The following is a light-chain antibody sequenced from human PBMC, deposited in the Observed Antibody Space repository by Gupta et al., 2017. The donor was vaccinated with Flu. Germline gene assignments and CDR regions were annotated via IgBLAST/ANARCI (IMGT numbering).Light chain of an antibody. CDR3: QAGDTSTYYV. V-gene: IGLV3-1*01. CDR1: NLGDKY. J-gene: IGLJ1*01. CDR2: QDN. Sequence: SYDLTQPPSVSVSPRQTASITCSGDNLGDKYVCWYQQKPGQSPVLVIYQDNKRPSRIPERFSGSNSGNTATLTISGTQAMDEADYYCQAGDTSTYYVFGTGTKVTVL.